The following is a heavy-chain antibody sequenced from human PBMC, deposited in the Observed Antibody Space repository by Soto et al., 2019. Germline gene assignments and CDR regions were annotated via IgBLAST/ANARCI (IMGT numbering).Heavy chain of an antibody. CDR2: IYNTGST. J-gene: IGHJ5*02. Sequence: SETLSLTGSVSGGSVSSGSDYWSWIRQPPGKGLEWIGYIYNTGSTNYNPSLKSRVTMSVDTSKNQFSLKLTSVTAADTAVYYCARGRTWFEPWGHGTLVTVSS. V-gene: IGHV4-61*01. CDR3: ARGRTWFEP. CDR1: GGSVSSGSDY.